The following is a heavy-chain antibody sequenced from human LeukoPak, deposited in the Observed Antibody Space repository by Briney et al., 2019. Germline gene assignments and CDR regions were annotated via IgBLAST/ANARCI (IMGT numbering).Heavy chain of an antibody. J-gene: IGHJ4*02. D-gene: IGHD5-18*01. CDR2: INHSGST. Sequence: SETLSLTCAVYGGSFSGYYWSWVRQPPGKGLEWVGEINHSGSTNYNPSLKSRVTISVDTSKNQFSLKLSSVTAADTAVYYCARAPRRGYSYDHYYFDYWGQGTLVTVSS. CDR1: GGSFSGYY. CDR3: ARAPRRGYSYDHYYFDY. V-gene: IGHV4-34*01.